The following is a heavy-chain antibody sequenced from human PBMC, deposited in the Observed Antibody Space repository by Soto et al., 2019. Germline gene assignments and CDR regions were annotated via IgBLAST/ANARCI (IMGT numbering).Heavy chain of an antibody. CDR2: INRDGSKK. D-gene: IGHD4-17*01. V-gene: IGHV3-7*05. J-gene: IGHJ3*02. Sequence: EVQLEESGGDLVQPGGSLRLSCAASGFTLSAYWMTWVRQAPWKGLEWVANINRDGSKKSYLNSVRGRFTISRDTVGNSLYIQMDSLSADDTALYYCALDVSTVISRLYLAALDIRGQGTMVTVSS. CDR1: GFTLSAYW. CDR3: ALDVSTVISRLYLAALDI.